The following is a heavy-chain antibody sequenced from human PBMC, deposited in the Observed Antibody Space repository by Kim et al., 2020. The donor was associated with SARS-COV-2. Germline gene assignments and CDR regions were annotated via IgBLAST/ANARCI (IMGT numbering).Heavy chain of an antibody. J-gene: IGHJ4*02. D-gene: IGHD3-9*01. Sequence: KSRVTISVATSKNQFSLKLSSVTAADTAVYYCARQDYDILTGYPMYYFDYWGQGTLVTVSS. V-gene: IGHV4-34*01. CDR3: ARQDYDILTGYPMYYFDY.